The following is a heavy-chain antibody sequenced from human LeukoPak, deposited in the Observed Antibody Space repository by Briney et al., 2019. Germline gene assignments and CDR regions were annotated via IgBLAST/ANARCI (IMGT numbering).Heavy chain of an antibody. CDR3: ARSYYYDSSGCPLRY. CDR2: MSSSSSYI. V-gene: IGHV3-21*01. CDR1: GFTFSSYS. Sequence: PGGSLRLSCAASGFTFSSYSMNWVRQAPGKGLEWVSSMSSSSSYIYYADSVKGRFTISRDNAKNSLYLQMNSLRAEDTAVYYCARSYYYDSSGCPLRYWGQGTVVTVSS. D-gene: IGHD3-22*01. J-gene: IGHJ4*02.